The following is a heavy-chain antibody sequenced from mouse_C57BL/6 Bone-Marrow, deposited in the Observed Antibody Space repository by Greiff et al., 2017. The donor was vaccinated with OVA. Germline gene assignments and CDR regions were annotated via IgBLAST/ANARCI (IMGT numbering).Heavy chain of an antibody. CDR1: GYTFTSYW. J-gene: IGHJ2*01. D-gene: IGHD1-1*01. V-gene: IGHV1-55*01. CDR3: ARTTVVHFDY. CDR2: IYPGSGST. Sequence: VQLQQPGTELVKPGASVKLSCKASGYTFTSYWITWVKQRPGQGLEWIGDIYPGSGSTNYNEKFKSKATLTVDTSSSTAYMQLSSLTSEDSAVYYCARTTVVHFDYWGQGTTLTVSS.